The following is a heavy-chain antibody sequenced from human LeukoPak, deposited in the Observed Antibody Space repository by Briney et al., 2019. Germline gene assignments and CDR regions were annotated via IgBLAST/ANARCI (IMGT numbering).Heavy chain of an antibody. D-gene: IGHD2-2*01. CDR2: INPSGGST. CDR3: ARERDIVVVPADWFDP. Sequence: ASVKVSXKASGYTFTSYYMHWVRQAPGQGLEWIGIINPSGGSTSYAQKFQGRVTMTRDTSTSTVYMELSSLRSEDTAVYYCARERDIVVVPADWFDPWGQGTLVTVSS. CDR1: GYTFTSYY. V-gene: IGHV1-46*03. J-gene: IGHJ5*02.